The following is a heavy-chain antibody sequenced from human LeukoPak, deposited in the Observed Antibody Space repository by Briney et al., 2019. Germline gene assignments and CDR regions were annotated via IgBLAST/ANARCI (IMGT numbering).Heavy chain of an antibody. CDR3: ARDLGAAEVYYYYYMDV. V-gene: IGHV1-2*02. Sequence: ASVKVSCKASGYTFTGYYMHWVRQAPGRGLEWMGWINPNSGGTNYAQKFQGRDTMTRDTSISTAYMELSRLRSGDTAVYYCARDLGAAEVYYYYYMDVWGKGTTVTVSS. J-gene: IGHJ6*03. CDR2: INPNSGGT. CDR1: GYTFTGYY. D-gene: IGHD3-3*01.